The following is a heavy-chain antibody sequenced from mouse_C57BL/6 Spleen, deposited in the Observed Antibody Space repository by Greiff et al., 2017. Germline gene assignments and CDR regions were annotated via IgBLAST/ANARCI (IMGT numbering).Heavy chain of an antibody. J-gene: IGHJ4*01. D-gene: IGHD1-1*02. CDR2: IWSGGST. V-gene: IGHV2-2*01. Sequence: VKLLESGPGLVQPSQSLSITCTVSGFSLTSYGVHWVRQSPGKGLEWLGVIWSGGSTDYNAAFISRLSISKDNSKSQVFFKMNSLQADDTAIYYCARNMAVGYYAMDYWGQGTSVTVSS. CDR3: ARNMAVGYYAMDY. CDR1: GFSLTSYG.